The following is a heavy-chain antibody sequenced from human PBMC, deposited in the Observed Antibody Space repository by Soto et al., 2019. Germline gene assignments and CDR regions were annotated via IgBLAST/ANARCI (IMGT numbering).Heavy chain of an antibody. Sequence: GGSLRLSCAASGFTFSSYAMHWVRQAPGKGLEWVAVISYDGSNKYYADSVKGRFTISRDNSKNTLYLQMNSLRAEDTAVYYCARGYRYFDWLGLDYYYYGMDVWGQGTTVTVSS. CDR2: ISYDGSNK. V-gene: IGHV3-30-3*01. J-gene: IGHJ6*02. CDR3: ARGYRYFDWLGLDYYYYGMDV. CDR1: GFTFSSYA. D-gene: IGHD3-9*01.